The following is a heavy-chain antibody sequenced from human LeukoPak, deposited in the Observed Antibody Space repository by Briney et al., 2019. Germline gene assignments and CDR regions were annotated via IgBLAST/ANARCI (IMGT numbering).Heavy chain of an antibody. CDR3: AKSGAARFDI. D-gene: IGHD6-6*01. CDR2: TSGSGGST. CDR1: GFTFSNYA. Sequence: GGSLRLSCAASGFTFSNYAMSWVRQAPGKGLEWVSTTSGSGGSTYYADSVKGRFTISRDNSKNTLYLQMNSLRAEDTAVYYCAKSGAARFDIWGQGTMVTVSS. V-gene: IGHV3-23*01. J-gene: IGHJ3*02.